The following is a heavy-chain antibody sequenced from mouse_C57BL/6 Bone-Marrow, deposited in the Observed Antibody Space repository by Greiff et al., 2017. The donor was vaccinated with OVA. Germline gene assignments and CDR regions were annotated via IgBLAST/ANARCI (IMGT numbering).Heavy chain of an antibody. CDR2: IYPRSGNT. V-gene: IGHV1-81*01. Sequence: QVQLQQSGAELARPGASVKLSCKASGYTFTSYGISWVKQRTGQGLEWIGEIYPRSGNTYYNEKFKGKATLTADKSSSTAYMELRSLTSADSAVYFCADYYGSSSYWYFDVWGTGTTVTVSS. J-gene: IGHJ1*03. CDR1: GYTFTSYG. D-gene: IGHD1-1*01. CDR3: ADYYGSSSYWYFDV.